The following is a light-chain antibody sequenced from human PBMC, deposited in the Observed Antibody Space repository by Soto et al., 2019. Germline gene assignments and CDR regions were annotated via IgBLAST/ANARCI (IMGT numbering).Light chain of an antibody. CDR2: GAS. J-gene: IGKJ5*01. CDR1: QSVSSNF. Sequence: EIVLTQSPGTLSLSPGERATLSCRASQSVSSNFLAWYQEKPGQAPRLLIYGASSRATGIPDRFSGSGSGTDFTLTISTLEPEDFAVYYCQQHGSSPITFGQGTRLEIK. CDR3: QQHGSSPIT. V-gene: IGKV3-20*01.